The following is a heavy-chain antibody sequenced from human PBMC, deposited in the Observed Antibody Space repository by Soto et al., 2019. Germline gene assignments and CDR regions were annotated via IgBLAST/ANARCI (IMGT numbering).Heavy chain of an antibody. Sequence: ASGKVCCTAACYTFSGYGVMWVRQAPGQGLEWMGWISAYNGNTNSAEKLRGRLTMTTDASTTTAYMELRSLRSDDTAIYYCARDQGFRVVINSNWFDPWGQGTLVTVSS. CDR3: ARDQGFRVVINSNWFDP. V-gene: IGHV1-18*01. CDR1: CYTFSGYG. D-gene: IGHD2-21*01. CDR2: ISAYNGNT. J-gene: IGHJ5*02.